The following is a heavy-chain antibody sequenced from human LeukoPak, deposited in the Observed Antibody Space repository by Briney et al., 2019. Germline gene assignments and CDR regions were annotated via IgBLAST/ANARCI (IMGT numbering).Heavy chain of an antibody. J-gene: IGHJ4*02. CDR2: ISRSGSTI. CDR3: ARDTEHLYFVFDY. CDR1: GLPFSRYS. D-gene: IGHD2-2*02. V-gene: IGHV3-48*02. Sequence: QPGGSLRLFCAASGLPFSRYSMNWVRHAPGKGLEWVSYISRSGSTIYYADSVKGRFTISRDNAKNSLYLQMNSLRDEDTAVYYCARDTEHLYFVFDYWGQGTLVTVSS.